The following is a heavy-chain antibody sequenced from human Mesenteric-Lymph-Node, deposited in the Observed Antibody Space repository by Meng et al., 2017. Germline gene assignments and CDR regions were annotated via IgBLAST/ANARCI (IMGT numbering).Heavy chain of an antibody. CDR1: GFTFSSYS. CDR2: ISNSGGTI. Sequence: GESLKISCAASGFTFSSYSMNWVRQAPGKGLEWVSYISNSGGTIYYADSVKGRFTISRDNAKNSLYLQMNSLRAEDTAVYYCARSGSSSWGYFDYWGQGTLVTVSS. J-gene: IGHJ4*02. D-gene: IGHD6-13*01. V-gene: IGHV3-48*04. CDR3: ARSGSSSWGYFDY.